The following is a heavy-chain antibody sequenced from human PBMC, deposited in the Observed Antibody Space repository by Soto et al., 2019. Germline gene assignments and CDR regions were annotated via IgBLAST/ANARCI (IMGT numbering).Heavy chain of an antibody. CDR3: VRFGGAAAGPGDY. CDR2: ISSSGTTI. D-gene: IGHD6-13*01. V-gene: IGHV3-48*03. CDR1: EFTFSRYE. J-gene: IGHJ4*02. Sequence: PGGALRLSSVASEFTFSRYEMNWVRQAPGKGLEWVSYISSSGTTIYYTDSVKGRFTISRDNAKKSLYLQMNSLKAEDTAVYYCVRFGGAAAGPGDYWGQGTLVTVSS.